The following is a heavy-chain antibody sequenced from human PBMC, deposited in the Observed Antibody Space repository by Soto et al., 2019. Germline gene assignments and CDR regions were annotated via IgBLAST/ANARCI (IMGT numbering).Heavy chain of an antibody. Sequence: QVQLQESGPGLVKPSETLSLTCTVSGGSISSYYWSWIRQPPGKGLEWIGYIYYSGSTNYNPSLKSRVTISVDTSKNPFSLKLSSVTAADTAVYYCARAYGDYVGDAFDIWGQGTMVTVSS. J-gene: IGHJ3*02. CDR2: IYYSGST. CDR3: ARAYGDYVGDAFDI. CDR1: GGSISSYY. D-gene: IGHD4-17*01. V-gene: IGHV4-59*08.